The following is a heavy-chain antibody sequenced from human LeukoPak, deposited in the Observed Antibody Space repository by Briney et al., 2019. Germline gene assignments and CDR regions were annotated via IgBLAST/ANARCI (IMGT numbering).Heavy chain of an antibody. V-gene: IGHV5-51*01. Sequence: GESLKISCKGSGYSFTSYWIGWVRQMPGKGLEWMGIIYPGDSDTRYSPSFQGQVTISADKSISTAYLQWSSLKASDTAMYYCARGPHDYSNYVYLQHWGQGTLVTVSS. CDR1: GYSFTSYW. D-gene: IGHD4-11*01. CDR2: IYPGDSDT. CDR3: ARGPHDYSNYVYLQH. J-gene: IGHJ1*01.